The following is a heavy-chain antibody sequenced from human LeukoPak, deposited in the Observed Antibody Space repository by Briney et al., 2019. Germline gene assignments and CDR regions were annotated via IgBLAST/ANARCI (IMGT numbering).Heavy chain of an antibody. Sequence: GGSLRLSCAASGFTFSSYAMHWGRQAPGKGLEWVAVISYDGSNKYYADSVKGRFTISRDNSKNTLYLQMNSLRAEDTAVYYCARETYYYGSGSLTYYFDYWGQGTLVTVSS. CDR1: GFTFSSYA. CDR3: ARETYYYGSGSLTYYFDY. J-gene: IGHJ4*02. CDR2: ISYDGSNK. V-gene: IGHV3-30*04. D-gene: IGHD3-10*01.